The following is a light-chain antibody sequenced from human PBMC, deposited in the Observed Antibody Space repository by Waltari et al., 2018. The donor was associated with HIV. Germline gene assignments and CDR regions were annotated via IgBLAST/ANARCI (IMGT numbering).Light chain of an antibody. CDR3: LLSFNGVVV. CDR2: DTS. J-gene: IGLJ2*01. Sequence: HAVVTQEPSLTVSPVGTVTLTCASSTGAVTSGHCPHWFQRRPAQAPKTLLYDTSNRHSWTPARFSGSLLGDKAALTLTGAQFEDEAYYFCLLSFNGVVVFGGGTSLTVL. V-gene: IGLV7-46*01. CDR1: TGAVTSGHC.